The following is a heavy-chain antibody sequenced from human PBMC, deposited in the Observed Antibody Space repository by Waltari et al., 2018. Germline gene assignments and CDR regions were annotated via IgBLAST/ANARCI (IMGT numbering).Heavy chain of an antibody. D-gene: IGHD2-15*01. Sequence: EVHLVESGGGLMQPGGSLRLSCEGSGFTFSSSVIHWVRQAPGEGLEWVSGLGVGDGATHYADSVKGRFTISGDKSINTAFLQMNSLRVEDTAIYYCATEGYSSGRCGAFDYWGQGTLVTVSS. CDR3: ATEGYSSGRCGAFDY. J-gene: IGHJ4*02. CDR2: LGVGDGAT. CDR1: GFTFSSSV. V-gene: IGHV3-23*04.